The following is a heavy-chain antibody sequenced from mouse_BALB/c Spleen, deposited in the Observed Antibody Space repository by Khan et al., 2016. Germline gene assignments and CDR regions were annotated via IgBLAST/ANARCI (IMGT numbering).Heavy chain of an antibody. V-gene: IGHV2-3*01. J-gene: IGHJ4*01. CDR1: GFSLNNYG. CDR2: IWGDGST. CDR3: AKSPNWGNYARDY. Sequence: QVQLKESGPGLVAPSQSLSITCTVSGFSLNNYGISWVRQPPGKGLEWLGVIWGDGSTNYHSALMSRLKIIKDNSKSQVFLKLNSLQTDDTATSYCAKSPNWGNYARDYWGQGTAVTGSS. D-gene: IGHD4-1*01.